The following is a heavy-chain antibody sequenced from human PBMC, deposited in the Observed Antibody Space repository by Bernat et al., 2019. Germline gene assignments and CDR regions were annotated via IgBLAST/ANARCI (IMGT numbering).Heavy chain of an antibody. V-gene: IGHV4-59*08. J-gene: IGHJ4*02. Sequence: QVQLQESGPGLVKPSETLSLTCTVSGGSISGHYWSWIRQPPGKGLEWIGYIYYSGSTEYNPSLKSRVTISVDTSKNQFTLKLSPVTAADTAVYYCARQGDALDYWGQGTLVTVSS. D-gene: IGHD1-26*01. CDR3: ARQGDALDY. CDR2: IYYSGST. CDR1: GGSISGHY.